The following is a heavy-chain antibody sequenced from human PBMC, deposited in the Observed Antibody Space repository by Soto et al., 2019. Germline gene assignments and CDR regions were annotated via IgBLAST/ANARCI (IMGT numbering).Heavy chain of an antibody. J-gene: IGHJ6*02. D-gene: IGHD2-2*01. V-gene: IGHV3-30-3*01. CDR2: ISYDGSNK. Sequence: LRLSCAASGFTFSSYAMHWVRQAPGKGLEWVAVISYDGSNKYYADSVKGRFTISRDNSKNTLYLQMNSLRAEDTAVYYCARDRARNKNYCSSTSCYFYYYYYGMDVWGQGTTVTVSS. CDR3: ARDRARNKNYCSSTSCYFYYYYYGMDV. CDR1: GFTFSSYA.